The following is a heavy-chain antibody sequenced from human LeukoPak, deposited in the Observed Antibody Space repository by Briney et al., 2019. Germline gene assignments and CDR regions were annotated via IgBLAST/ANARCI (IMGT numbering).Heavy chain of an antibody. D-gene: IGHD2-2*01. J-gene: IGHJ4*02. Sequence: ASVKVSCKASGYTFTNYGITWVRQAPGQGLEWMGWISASSGNTNYAQKFQGRVTVTTDTSTRTADMELRSLRSDDTAVYYCARADCGGTSCHFDYWGQGTLVTVSS. V-gene: IGHV1-18*01. CDR2: ISASSGNT. CDR3: ARADCGGTSCHFDY. CDR1: GYTFTNYG.